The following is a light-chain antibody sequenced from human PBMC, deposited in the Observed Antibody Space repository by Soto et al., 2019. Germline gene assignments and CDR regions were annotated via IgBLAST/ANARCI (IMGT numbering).Light chain of an antibody. CDR2: DVS. Sequence: ETVLTQSPGTLSLSPGERATLSCRASQSVSNNYVNWYQQKPGQSPRLLIYDVSNRATGIPDRFSGAGSGTDFTLTISRLEPEDFAVYYCQQRSSWPLTFGGGTRVE. V-gene: IGKV3D-20*02. CDR3: QQRSSWPLT. J-gene: IGKJ4*01. CDR1: QSVSNNY.